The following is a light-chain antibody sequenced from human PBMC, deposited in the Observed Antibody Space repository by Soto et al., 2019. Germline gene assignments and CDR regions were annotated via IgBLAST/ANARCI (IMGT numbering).Light chain of an antibody. J-gene: IGKJ2*01. Sequence: EIVMTQSPATLSVSPGERATLSCRASQSVSSNLAWYQQKPGQAPRLLIYGASTRATGIPARFSGSGSGTEFTLTISRLQSEDFAVYYCQQYNNWSPLTFGQGTKLEIK. V-gene: IGKV3-15*01. CDR3: QQYNNWSPLT. CDR2: GAS. CDR1: QSVSSN.